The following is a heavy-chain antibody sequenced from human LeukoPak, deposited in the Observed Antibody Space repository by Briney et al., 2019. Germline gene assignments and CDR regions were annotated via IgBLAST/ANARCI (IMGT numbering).Heavy chain of an antibody. D-gene: IGHD2-8*01. CDR3: ARGLTNHNYYYYMDV. Sequence: ASVKVSCKASGYTFTSYDINWVRQATGQGLEWMGWMNPNSGNTGYAQKFQGRVTITRNTSISTAYMELSSLRSEDTAVCYCARGLTNHNYYYYMDVWGKGTTVTVSS. V-gene: IGHV1-8*03. CDR1: GYTFTSYD. CDR2: MNPNSGNT. J-gene: IGHJ6*03.